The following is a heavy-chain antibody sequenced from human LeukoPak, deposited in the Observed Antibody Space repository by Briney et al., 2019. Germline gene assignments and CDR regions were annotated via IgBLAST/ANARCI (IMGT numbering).Heavy chain of an antibody. CDR3: ARLIRGYSGSYRRYYYYMDV. V-gene: IGHV4-34*01. CDR2: INHSGST. Sequence: SETLSLTCAVYGGSFSGYYWSWIRQPPGKGLEWIGEINHSGSTNYNPSLKSRVTISVDTSKNQFSLKLSSVTAADTAVYYCARLIRGYSGSYRRYYYYMDVWGKGTTVTISS. CDR1: GGSFSGYY. J-gene: IGHJ6*03. D-gene: IGHD1-26*01.